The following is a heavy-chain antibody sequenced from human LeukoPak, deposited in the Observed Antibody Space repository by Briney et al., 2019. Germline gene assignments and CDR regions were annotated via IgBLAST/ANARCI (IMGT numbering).Heavy chain of an antibody. CDR2: ISYDGSNK. J-gene: IGHJ2*01. V-gene: IGHV3-30*18. CDR1: GFTFSSYG. Sequence: PGRSLRLSCAASGFTFSSYGMHWVRQAPGKGLEWVAVISYDGSNKYYADSVKGRFTISRDNSKNTLYLQMNSLRAEDTAVYYCVKDLGYGDSLGWYFDLWGRGTLVTVSS. D-gene: IGHD4-17*01. CDR3: VKDLGYGDSLGWYFDL.